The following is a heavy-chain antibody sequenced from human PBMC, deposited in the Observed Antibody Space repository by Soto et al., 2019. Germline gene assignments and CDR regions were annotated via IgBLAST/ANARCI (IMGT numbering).Heavy chain of an antibody. CDR2: ISYDGSNK. CDR1: GFTFSSYG. D-gene: IGHD6-6*01. V-gene: IGHV3-30*18. CDR3: EKDFKHSSIAARPLGGMDV. Sequence: GGSLRLSCAASGFTFSSYGMHWVRQAPGKGLEWVAVISYDGSNKYYADSVKGRFTISRDNSKNTLYLQMNSLRAEDTAVYYCEKDFKHSSIAARPLGGMDVWGQGTTVTVSS. J-gene: IGHJ6*02.